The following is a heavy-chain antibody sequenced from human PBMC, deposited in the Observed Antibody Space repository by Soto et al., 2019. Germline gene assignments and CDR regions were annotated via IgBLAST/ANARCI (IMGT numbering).Heavy chain of an antibody. CDR3: ARDLSAYLPSVY. V-gene: IGHV3-30*04. J-gene: IGHJ4*02. D-gene: IGHD3-22*01. Sequence: QVQLVESGGGVVQPGRSLRLSCATSGFTFSAYAIHWVRQAPGKGLEWVTMISYDGSHKYYTDAVKGRFIISRDNSKNTVDLQMNSLKPEDTGRYYCARDLSAYLPSVYWGQGTLVTVSS. CDR1: GFTFSAYA. CDR2: ISYDGSHK.